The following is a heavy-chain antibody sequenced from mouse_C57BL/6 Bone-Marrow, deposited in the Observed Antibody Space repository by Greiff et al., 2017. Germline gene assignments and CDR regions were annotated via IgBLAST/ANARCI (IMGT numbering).Heavy chain of an antibody. CDR3: ARFRIYYYGSDAMYY. J-gene: IGHJ4*01. D-gene: IGHD1-1*01. V-gene: IGHV1-26*01. CDR1: GYTFTDYY. Sequence: EVQLQQSGPELVKPGASVKISCKASGYTFTDYYMNWVKQSHGKSLEWIGDINPNNGGTSYNQKFKGKATLTVDKSSSTAYMELRSLTSEDSAVSDCARFRIYYYGSDAMYYWGQGTSVTVSS. CDR2: INPNNGGT.